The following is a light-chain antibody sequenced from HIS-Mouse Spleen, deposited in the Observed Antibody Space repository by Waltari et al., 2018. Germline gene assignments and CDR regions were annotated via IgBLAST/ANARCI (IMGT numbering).Light chain of an antibody. V-gene: IGKV1-5*03. Sequence: SQSISSWLAWYQQKPGKAPKLLIYKASSLESGVPSRFSGSGSGTEFTLTISSLQPDDFATYYCQQYNSYPWTFGQGTKVEIK. CDR3: QQYNSYPWT. CDR2: KAS. J-gene: IGKJ1*01. CDR1: QSISSW.